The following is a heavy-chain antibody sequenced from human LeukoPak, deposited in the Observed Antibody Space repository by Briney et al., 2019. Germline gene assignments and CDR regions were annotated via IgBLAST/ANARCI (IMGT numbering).Heavy chain of an antibody. V-gene: IGHV3-30-3*01. J-gene: IGHJ4*02. Sequence: GRSLRLSCAASGFTFSSYAMDWVRQAPGKGREWVAVISYEGSNKYYADSVKGRFTISRDNSKNTLYLQMNRLRAEDTAVYYCARDLRWLPGFDYWGQGTLVTVSS. CDR1: GFTFSSYA. CDR2: ISYEGSNK. CDR3: ARDLRWLPGFDY. D-gene: IGHD5-24*01.